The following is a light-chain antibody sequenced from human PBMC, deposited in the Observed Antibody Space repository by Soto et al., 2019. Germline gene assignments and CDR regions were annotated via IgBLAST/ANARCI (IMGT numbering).Light chain of an antibody. CDR2: AAY. V-gene: IGKV1-39*01. CDR1: QSISSW. Sequence: DIQMSLSPSTLSASVGDRVTITCRASQSISSWLAWYQQKPGKAHKLLMDAAYTVQSGVPSRFSGSGFGTDFTLTISSLQTEDFATYYCQQNYSPPPITFGQGTRLEIK. CDR3: QQNYSPPPIT. J-gene: IGKJ5*01.